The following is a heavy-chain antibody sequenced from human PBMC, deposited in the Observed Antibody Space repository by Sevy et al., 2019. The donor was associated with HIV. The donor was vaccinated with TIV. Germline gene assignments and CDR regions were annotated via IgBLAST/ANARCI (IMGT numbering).Heavy chain of an antibody. CDR3: AHRRDYGDYFNWFDP. CDR1: GFSLSTSGVG. CDR2: IYWDDDK. J-gene: IGHJ5*02. Sequence: SGPTLVNPTQTRTLTCTFSGFSLSTSGVGVGWIRQPPGKALEWLALIYWDDDKRYSPSLKSRLTITKDTSKNQVVLTMTNMDPVDTATYYCAHRRDYGDYFNWFDPWGQGTLVTVSS. V-gene: IGHV2-5*02. D-gene: IGHD4-17*01.